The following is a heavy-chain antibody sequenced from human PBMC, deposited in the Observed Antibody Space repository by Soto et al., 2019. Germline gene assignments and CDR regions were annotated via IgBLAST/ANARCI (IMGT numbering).Heavy chain of an antibody. V-gene: IGHV1-69*02. Sequence: QVQVVQSGAEVKKLESSVKVSCKPSGGTFNTYTVNWVRLAPGHGLEWMGRFIPILDMANYAQKFQDRVTITADRSTFTAYMELNSLTSDDTAVYSCAITSCRDNSCPRDFDFWGPGTRVTVSS. CDR1: GGTFNTYT. CDR2: FIPILDMA. CDR3: AITSCRDNSCPRDFDF. D-gene: IGHD2-21*01. J-gene: IGHJ4*02.